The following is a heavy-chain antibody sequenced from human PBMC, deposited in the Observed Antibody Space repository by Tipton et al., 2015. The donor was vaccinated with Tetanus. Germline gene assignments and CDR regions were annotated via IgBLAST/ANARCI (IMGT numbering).Heavy chain of an antibody. CDR2: VSYSGRT. J-gene: IGHJ4*02. CDR1: GGSVRSGSYS. D-gene: IGHD3-3*01. CDR3: ARANNDFPKKGPFDS. V-gene: IGHV4-61*01. Sequence: TLSLTCTVSGGSVRSGSYSWNWIRQPPGKGLEWLAYVSYSGRTNSNYSLKSRITVSQDTSKNQFPLRLTSVTAADTAVYHCARANNDFPKKGPFDSWGQGSLVIVSS.